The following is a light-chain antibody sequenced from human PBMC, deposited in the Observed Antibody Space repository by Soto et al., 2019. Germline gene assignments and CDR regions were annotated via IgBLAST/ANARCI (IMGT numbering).Light chain of an antibody. V-gene: IGLV2-14*03. CDR1: SSDVGGYKY. J-gene: IGLJ1*01. CDR3: SSFASGSTLYV. Sequence: QSVLTQPASVSGSPGQSITISCTGTSSDVGGYKYVSWYQQHSGKAPKLLIYEVSNRPSGVSSRFSGSKSGNTASLTISGLQAEDEADYYCSSFASGSTLYVFGPGTKLTVL. CDR2: EVS.